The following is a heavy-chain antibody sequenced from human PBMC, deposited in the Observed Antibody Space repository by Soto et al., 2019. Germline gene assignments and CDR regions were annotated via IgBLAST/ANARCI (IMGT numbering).Heavy chain of an antibody. CDR3: ARGTYSYVWGSYRYYYYYYGMDV. CDR2: IYPGDSDT. CDR1: GYSFTSYW. Sequence: GESLKISCKGSGYSFTSYWIGWVRQMPGKGLEWMGIIYPGDSDTRYSPSFQGQVTISADKSIGTAYLQWSSLKASDTAMYYCARGTYSYVWGSYRYYYYYYGMDVWGQGTTVTVSS. J-gene: IGHJ6*02. D-gene: IGHD3-16*02. V-gene: IGHV5-51*01.